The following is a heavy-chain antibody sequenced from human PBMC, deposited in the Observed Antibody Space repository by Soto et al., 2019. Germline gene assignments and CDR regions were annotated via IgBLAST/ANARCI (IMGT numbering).Heavy chain of an antibody. CDR2: IYYSGST. V-gene: IGHV4-39*01. CDR3: ARQSSSGYYDFWSGYYWQPPDRADPTPWDV. D-gene: IGHD3-3*01. CDR1: GGSIRSRGYY. Sequence: PSETLSLTCTVFGGSIRSRGYYWGWIRQPPGKGLEWIGSIYYSGSTYYNPSLKSRVTISVDTSKNQFSLKLSSVTAADTAVYYCARQSSSGYYDFWSGYYWQPPDRADPTPWDVWGKGTTVTVSS. J-gene: IGHJ6*04.